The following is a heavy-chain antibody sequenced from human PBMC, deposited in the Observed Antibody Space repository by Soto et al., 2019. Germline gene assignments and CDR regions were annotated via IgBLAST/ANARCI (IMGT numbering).Heavy chain of an antibody. V-gene: IGHV4-39*01. Sequence: SETLSLTCTVSGGSISSSSYYWGWIRQPPGKGLEWIGSIYYSGSTYYNPSLKSRVTISVDTSKNQFSLKLSSVTAADTAVYYFASGSSICGWFNFDCWGQGTLVTVSS. D-gene: IGHD6-19*01. CDR2: IYYSGST. CDR1: GGSISSSSYY. J-gene: IGHJ4*02. CDR3: ASGSSICGWFNFDC.